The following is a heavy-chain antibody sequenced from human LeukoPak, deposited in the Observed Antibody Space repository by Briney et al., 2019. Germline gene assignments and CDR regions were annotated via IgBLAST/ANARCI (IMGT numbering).Heavy chain of an antibody. CDR3: ASGPPFLKYFEY. V-gene: IGHV3-23*01. Sequence: LGGSLRLSCAASGFTFSTYVMNWFGQAPGKGLEWVSTISVGAEYIFYADSVKGRFTISRDDSNNALYLQMHSLRAEDTALYYCASGPPFLKYFEYWGQGTLVTVSS. J-gene: IGHJ4*02. CDR2: ISVGAEYI. CDR1: GFTFSTYV. D-gene: IGHD3-3*01.